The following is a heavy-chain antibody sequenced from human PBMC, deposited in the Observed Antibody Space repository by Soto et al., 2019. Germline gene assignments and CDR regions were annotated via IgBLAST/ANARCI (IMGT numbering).Heavy chain of an antibody. CDR2: LSGSGVNT. D-gene: IGHD6-13*01. Sequence: PRKGLEWVSSLSGSGVNTYYAVAVKGRLSISRDNSKNTLYLQMNSLRAEDTAVYYCVFCCRRGDSRRDTVLVSAFLLNLASDL. V-gene: IGHV3-23*01. J-gene: IGHJ2*01. CDR3: VFCCRRGDSRRDTVLVSAFLLNLASDL.